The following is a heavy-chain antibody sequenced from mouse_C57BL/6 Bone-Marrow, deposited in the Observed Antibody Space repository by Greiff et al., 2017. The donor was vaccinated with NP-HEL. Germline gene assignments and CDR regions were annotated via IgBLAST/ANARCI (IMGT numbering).Heavy chain of an antibody. CDR3: TTYYYAMDY. CDR2: IYPENGDT. J-gene: IGHJ4*01. V-gene: IGHV14-4*01. Sequence: EVQLQESGAELVRPGASVKLSCTASGFNIKDDYMHWVKQRPEQGLEWIGWIYPENGDTEYASQFQGKATITADTSSNTAYLQLSSLTSEDTAVYYCTTYYYAMDYWGQGTAVTVSS. CDR1: GFNIKDDY.